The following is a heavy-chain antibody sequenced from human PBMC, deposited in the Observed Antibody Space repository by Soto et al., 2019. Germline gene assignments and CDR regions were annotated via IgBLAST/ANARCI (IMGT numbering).Heavy chain of an antibody. D-gene: IGHD3-3*01. V-gene: IGHV3-23*01. J-gene: IGHJ5*02. Sequence: GGSQRLSCAASGFTFSGYAMSWVRQAPGKGLEWVSAISGSGGSTYYADSVKGRFTISRDNSKNTLYLQMNSLRAEDTAVYYCAKGRLRFLEWLLSGWFDPWGQGTLVTVSS. CDR2: ISGSGGST. CDR1: GFTFSGYA. CDR3: AKGRLRFLEWLLSGWFDP.